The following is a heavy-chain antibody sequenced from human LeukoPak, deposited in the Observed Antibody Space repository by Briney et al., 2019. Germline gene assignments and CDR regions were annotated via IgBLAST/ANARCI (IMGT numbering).Heavy chain of an antibody. J-gene: IGHJ6*04. CDR3: AGGNSMGV. V-gene: IGHV3-7*03. D-gene: IGHD1/OR15-1a*01. Sequence: GGSLRLSCAVSGFPFSNSWMYWVRQAPGKGLEGVANIKSDGSGISYVDSVKGRFIISRDNARNSLYLQMNSLRVEDTAVYFCAGGNSMGVWGKGTAVTVSS. CDR1: GFPFSNSW. CDR2: IKSDGSGI.